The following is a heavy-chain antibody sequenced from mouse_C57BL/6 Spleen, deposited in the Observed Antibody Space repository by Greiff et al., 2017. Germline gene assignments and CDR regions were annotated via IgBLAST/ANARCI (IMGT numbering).Heavy chain of an antibody. CDR3: ARGGGITTTTTFDY. J-gene: IGHJ2*01. CDR2: IHPNSGST. V-gene: IGHV1-64*01. CDR1: GYTFTSYW. Sequence: VQLQQPGAELVKPGASVKLSCKASGYTFTSYWMHWVKQRPGQGLEWVGMIHPNSGSTNYNEKFKSKATLTVDKSSSTAYMQLSSLTSEASAVYYCARGGGITTTTTFDYWGQGTTLAVSS. D-gene: IGHD1-1*01.